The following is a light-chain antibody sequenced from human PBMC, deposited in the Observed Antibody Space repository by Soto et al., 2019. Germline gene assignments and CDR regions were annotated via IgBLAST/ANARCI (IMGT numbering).Light chain of an antibody. V-gene: IGKV1-5*03. Sequence: DIQMTQSPSTLSASVGDSVTITCRASQSISSWLAWYQQKPGKAPKLLIYKASSLESGVTSRLGGSGSGTEFTLTISSLQPNDYATYYCQEYNSHSRYTFGQGTKVESK. J-gene: IGKJ2*01. CDR1: QSISSW. CDR3: QEYNSHSRYT. CDR2: KAS.